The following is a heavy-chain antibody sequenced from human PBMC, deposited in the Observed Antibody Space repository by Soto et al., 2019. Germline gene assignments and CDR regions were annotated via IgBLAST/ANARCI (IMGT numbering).Heavy chain of an antibody. J-gene: IGHJ4*02. Sequence: ASVKVSCKASGYSFTKYHMHWVRQAPGQGLEWMGWINPGSGVTNQAQKFQGRVTMTRDTSITTAYMELNSLTSDDTAVYYCARVAGHKNARFDTWGQGALVTVSS. V-gene: IGHV1-2*02. D-gene: IGHD1-1*01. CDR1: GYSFTKYH. CDR2: INPGSGVT. CDR3: ARVAGHKNARFDT.